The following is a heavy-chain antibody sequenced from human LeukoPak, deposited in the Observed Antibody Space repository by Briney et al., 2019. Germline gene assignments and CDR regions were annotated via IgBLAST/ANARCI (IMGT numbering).Heavy chain of an antibody. CDR2: ISGSGGST. CDR1: GFTFSSYA. J-gene: IGHJ6*03. D-gene: IGHD3-10*01. V-gene: IGHV3-23*01. Sequence: GGSLRLSXAASGFTFSSYAMSWVRQAPGKGLEWVSAISGSGGSTYYADSVKGRFTISRDNSKNTLYLQMNSLRAEDTAVYYCAKDLIYYGSGTQHMDVWGKGTTVTVSS. CDR3: AKDLIYYGSGTQHMDV.